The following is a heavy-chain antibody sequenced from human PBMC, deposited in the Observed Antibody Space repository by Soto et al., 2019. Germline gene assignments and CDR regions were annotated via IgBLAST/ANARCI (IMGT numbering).Heavy chain of an antibody. V-gene: IGHV3-30*18. D-gene: IGHD2-21*01. J-gene: IGHJ4*02. Sequence: QVQLVESGGGVVQPGRSLRLSCAASGFTFSHHGMHWVRQAPGKGLEWLTVVSSDGSITYDVDSVRGRFAISRDNSKNTLYLHMNSLRTEDTAVYYCAKESDYYSNSKWSFDSWGQGILVTVSS. CDR1: GFTFSHHG. CDR3: AKESDYYSNSKWSFDS. CDR2: VSSDGSIT.